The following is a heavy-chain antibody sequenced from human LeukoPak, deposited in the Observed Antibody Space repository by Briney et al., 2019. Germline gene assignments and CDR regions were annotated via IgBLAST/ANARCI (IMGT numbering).Heavy chain of an antibody. D-gene: IGHD2-21*02. Sequence: QPGRSLRLSCAASGFTFSYYAMTWVRQAPGKGLEWVSSISDSGDGTYSADSVKGRFTISRDNSKNTVDLQMNSLRAEDSAIYYCGKGLVTAIDYWGQGALVSVSS. J-gene: IGHJ4*02. CDR2: ISDSGDGT. CDR1: GFTFSYYA. CDR3: GKGLVTAIDY. V-gene: IGHV3-23*01.